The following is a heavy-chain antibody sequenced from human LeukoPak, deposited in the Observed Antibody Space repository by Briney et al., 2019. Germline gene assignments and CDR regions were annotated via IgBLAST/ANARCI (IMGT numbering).Heavy chain of an antibody. Sequence: SETLSLTCAVYGGSFSGYYWSWIRQPPGKGLEWIGEINHSGSTNYNPSLKSRVTISVDTSKNQFSLKLSSVTAADTAVYYCARSLGLDNYYGSGSYYNRPYYFDYWGQGTLVTVSS. V-gene: IGHV4-34*01. D-gene: IGHD3-10*01. CDR1: GGSFSGYY. CDR2: INHSGST. J-gene: IGHJ4*02. CDR3: ARSLGLDNYYGSGSYYNRPYYFDY.